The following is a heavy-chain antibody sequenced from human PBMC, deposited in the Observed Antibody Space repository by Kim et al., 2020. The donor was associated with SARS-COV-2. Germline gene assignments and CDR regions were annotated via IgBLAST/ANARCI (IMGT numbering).Heavy chain of an antibody. D-gene: IGHD4-17*01. V-gene: IGHV1-24*01. Sequence: ASVKVSCKVSGYTLTELSMHWVRQAPGKGLEWMGGFDPEVGETIYAQKFQGRVTMTVDTSTDTAYMELSSLRSEDTAVYYCVGTIPYFASSLYGDSPLGYWGQRTLVTVSS. CDR2: FDPEVGET. CDR3: VGTIPYFASSLYGDSPLGY. CDR1: GYTLTELS. J-gene: IGHJ4*02.